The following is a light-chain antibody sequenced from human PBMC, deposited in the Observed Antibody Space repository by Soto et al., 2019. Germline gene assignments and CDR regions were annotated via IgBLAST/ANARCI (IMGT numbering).Light chain of an antibody. Sequence: DIVMTQSPDSLAVSLGERATINCKSSQSLLYRSNNKNYLAWYQQKPGQPPKLLIYWASTRESGVPDRFSGSGSGTDFTLTISSLQAEDVAVYYCQQSYTPPPTFGGGTKVEIK. CDR3: QQSYTPPPT. J-gene: IGKJ4*01. CDR2: WAS. CDR1: QSLLYRSNNKNY. V-gene: IGKV4-1*01.